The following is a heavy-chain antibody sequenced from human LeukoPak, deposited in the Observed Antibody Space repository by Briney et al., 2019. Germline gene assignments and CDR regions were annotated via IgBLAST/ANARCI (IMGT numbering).Heavy chain of an antibody. CDR3: AKDEGGIIMIEPNYYFDY. CDR2: IRYDGSDK. D-gene: IGHD3-22*01. CDR1: AFTFSSYG. J-gene: IGHJ4*02. Sequence: GGSLRLSCAASAFTFSSYGMHWVRQAPGKGLEWVAFIRYDGSDKYYADSVKGRFTISRDNSKNTLYLQMNSLRAEDTAVYYCAKDEGGIIMIEPNYYFDYWGQGTLVTVSS. V-gene: IGHV3-30*02.